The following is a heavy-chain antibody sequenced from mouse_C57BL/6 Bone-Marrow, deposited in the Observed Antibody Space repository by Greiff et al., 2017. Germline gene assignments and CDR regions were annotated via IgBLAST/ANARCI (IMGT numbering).Heavy chain of an antibody. J-gene: IGHJ3*01. Sequence: QVQLQQPGAELVRPGTSVKLSCKASGYTFTSYWMHWVKQRPGQGLEWIGVIDPSDSYTNYNQKFKGKATLTVDTSSSTAYMQLSSLTSEDSAVYYCARSGYYGSSSWFAYWGQGTLVTVSA. CDR2: IDPSDSYT. D-gene: IGHD1-1*01. CDR3: ARSGYYGSSSWFAY. CDR1: GYTFTSYW. V-gene: IGHV1-59*01.